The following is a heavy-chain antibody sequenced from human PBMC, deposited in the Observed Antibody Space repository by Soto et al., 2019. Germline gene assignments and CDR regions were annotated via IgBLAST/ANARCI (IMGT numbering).Heavy chain of an antibody. J-gene: IGHJ6*02. CDR1: GFTFSSYS. D-gene: IGHD6-6*01. Sequence: RGSLRLSCAASGFTFSSYSMNWVRQAPGKGLEWVSSISSSSSYIYYADSVEGRFTISRDNAKNSLYLQMNSLRAEDTAVYYCARDSSSGGMDVWGQGTTVTVSS. CDR3: ARDSSSGGMDV. V-gene: IGHV3-21*01. CDR2: ISSSSSYI.